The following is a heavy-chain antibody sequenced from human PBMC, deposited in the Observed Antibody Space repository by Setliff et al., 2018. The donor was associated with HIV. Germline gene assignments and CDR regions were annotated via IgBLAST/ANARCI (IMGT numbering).Heavy chain of an antibody. V-gene: IGHV4-39*01. D-gene: IGHD3-10*01. CDR2: IYYSGST. CDR3: ARHRGTMVRGVIIYWFDP. Sequence: SETLSLTCTVSGGSISSSSYYWGWIRQPPGKGLEWIGSIYYSGSTYYNPSLKSRVTISVDTSKNQFSLKLSSVTAADTAVYYCARHRGTMVRGVIIYWFDPWGQGTLVTVSS. J-gene: IGHJ5*02. CDR1: GGSISSSSYY.